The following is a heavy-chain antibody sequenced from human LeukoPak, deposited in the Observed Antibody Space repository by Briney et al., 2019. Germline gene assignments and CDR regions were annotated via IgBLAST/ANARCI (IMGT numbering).Heavy chain of an antibody. CDR3: ASLRSRGYSYGGNLDY. J-gene: IGHJ4*02. D-gene: IGHD5-18*01. CDR1: GGTFSSYT. V-gene: IGHV1-69*02. CDR2: IIPILGIA. Sequence: SVKVSCKASGGTFSSYTISWARQAPGQGLEWMGRIIPILGIANYAQKFRGRVTITADKSTSTAYMELSSLRSEDTAVYYCASLRSRGYSYGGNLDYWGQGTLVTVSS.